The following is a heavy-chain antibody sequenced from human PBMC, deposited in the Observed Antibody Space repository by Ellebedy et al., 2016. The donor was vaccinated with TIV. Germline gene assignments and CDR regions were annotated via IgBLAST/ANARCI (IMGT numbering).Heavy chain of an antibody. Sequence: GESLKISCQVFGYSFTSYWVGWVRQMLGKGLEWLGTKLPANSYMRYIPSFEGHVTISADKSISPAYLQWRSLQASDSAFTCCARTSGYIGNWSLDLWGQGTLVTVSS. CDR3: ARTSGYIGNWSLDL. V-gene: IGHV5-51*01. CDR1: GYSFTSYW. CDR2: KLPANSYM. J-gene: IGHJ5*02. D-gene: IGHD6-13*01.